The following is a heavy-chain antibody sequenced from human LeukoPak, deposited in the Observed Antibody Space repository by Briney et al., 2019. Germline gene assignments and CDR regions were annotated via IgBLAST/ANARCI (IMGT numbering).Heavy chain of an antibody. CDR1: GFTFSSYS. CDR2: ISSSSSTI. Sequence: PGGSLRLSCAAPGFTFSSYSMNWVRQAPGKGLEWVSYISSSSSTIYYADSVKGRFTISRDNAKNSLYLQMNSLRAEDTAVYYCASLWFGESDPDAFDIWGQGTMVTVSS. V-gene: IGHV3-48*04. CDR3: ASLWFGESDPDAFDI. D-gene: IGHD3-10*01. J-gene: IGHJ3*02.